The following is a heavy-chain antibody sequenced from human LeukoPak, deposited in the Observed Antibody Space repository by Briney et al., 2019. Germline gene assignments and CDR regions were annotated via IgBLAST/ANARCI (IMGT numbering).Heavy chain of an antibody. V-gene: IGHV3-13*01. D-gene: IGHD5-12*01. J-gene: IGHJ6*02. Sequence: GGSLRLSCAASGFTFSSYDMHWVRQATGKGLEWVSAIGTAGDTYYPGSVKGRFTISREDAKNSLYLQMNSLRAGDTAVYYCARVGYSGRDDYGMDVWGQGTTVTVSS. CDR2: IGTAGDT. CDR1: GFTFSSYD. CDR3: ARVGYSGRDDYGMDV.